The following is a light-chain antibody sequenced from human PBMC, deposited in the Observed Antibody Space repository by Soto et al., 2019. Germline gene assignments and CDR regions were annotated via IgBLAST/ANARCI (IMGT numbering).Light chain of an antibody. CDR1: QSVINSY. V-gene: IGKV3-20*01. Sequence: ETVLTQSPGTLSLSPGERATLSCRASQSVINSYLAWYQQKPGQAPRLLIYGASSRATGIPDRFSGSGSGTDFTLTISRLEPEDFAVYHCQQYVNPPQTFGQGTKVEIK. J-gene: IGKJ1*01. CDR3: QQYVNPPQT. CDR2: GAS.